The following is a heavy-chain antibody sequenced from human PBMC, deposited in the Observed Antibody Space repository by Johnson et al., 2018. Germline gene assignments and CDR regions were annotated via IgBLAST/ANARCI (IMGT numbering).Heavy chain of an antibody. J-gene: IGHJ6*02. V-gene: IGHV4-59*01. CDR1: GGSISSYY. CDR3: ARSMANYDYVWGSYRSYYYYGMDV. CDR2: IYYSGST. D-gene: IGHD3-16*02. Sequence: QVQLVESGPGLVKPSETLSLTCTVSGGSISSYYWSWIRQPPGKGLEWIGYIYYSGSTNYNPSLKSRVHIPVDTSKNQFSLKLSSVTDADTAVYYCARSMANYDYVWGSYRSYYYYGMDVWGQGTTVTVSS.